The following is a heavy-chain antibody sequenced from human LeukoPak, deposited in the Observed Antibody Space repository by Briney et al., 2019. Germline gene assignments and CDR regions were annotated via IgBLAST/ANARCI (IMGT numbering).Heavy chain of an antibody. V-gene: IGHV1-69-2*01. Sequence: GASVKVSCKASGYTFTDYYMHWVQQAPGKGLEWMGRVDPEDGETIYAEKFQGRVTITADTSTDTAYMELSSLRSEDTAVYYCATTQGNQLLGGIDYWGQGTLVTVSS. CDR3: ATTQGNQLLGGIDY. J-gene: IGHJ4*02. CDR1: GYTFTDYY. D-gene: IGHD2-2*01. CDR2: VDPEDGET.